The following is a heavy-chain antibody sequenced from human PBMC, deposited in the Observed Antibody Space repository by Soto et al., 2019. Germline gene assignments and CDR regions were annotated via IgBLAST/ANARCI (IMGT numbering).Heavy chain of an antibody. J-gene: IGHJ6*03. Sequence: SVKVSCKASGGTFSSYTISWVRQAPGQGLEWMGRIIPILGIANYAQKFQGRVTITADKSTSTAYMELSSLRSEDTAVYYCARGPCSSTSCYGDYYYYHMDVWGKGTTVTVSS. D-gene: IGHD2-2*01. V-gene: IGHV1-69*02. CDR1: GGTFSSYT. CDR2: IIPILGIA. CDR3: ARGPCSSTSCYGDYYYYHMDV.